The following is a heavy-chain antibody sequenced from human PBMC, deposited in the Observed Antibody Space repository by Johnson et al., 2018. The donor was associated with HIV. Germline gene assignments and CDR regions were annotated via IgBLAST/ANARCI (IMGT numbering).Heavy chain of an antibody. CDR3: AKAEGATSAFDI. Sequence: QLVESGGGVVQPGRSLRLSCAASGFTFSSYGMHWVRQAPGKGLEWVAVIWYDGSNKYYADSVKGRFTISRDNSKNTLYLQMNSLRDEDTAVYYCAKAEGATSAFDIWGQGTMVTVSS. V-gene: IGHV3-33*06. J-gene: IGHJ3*02. D-gene: IGHD1-26*01. CDR1: GFTFSSYG. CDR2: IWYDGSNK.